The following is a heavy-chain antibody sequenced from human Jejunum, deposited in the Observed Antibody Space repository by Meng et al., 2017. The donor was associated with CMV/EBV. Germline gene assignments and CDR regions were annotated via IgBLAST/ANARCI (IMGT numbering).Heavy chain of an antibody. J-gene: IGHJ4*02. CDR2: VEYSGST. CDR1: SISGDS. Sequence: SISGDSRGRHSRRQGTRQARGGGVEYSGSTYPSPSLKSQHTISIDTSKNQFSLKLNSVTAADTVISYCVRHGSSSSSLVWSYYFDCWGQGTLVTVSS. V-gene: IGHV4-30-2*03. D-gene: IGHD6-6*01. CDR3: VRHGSSSSSLVWSYYFDC.